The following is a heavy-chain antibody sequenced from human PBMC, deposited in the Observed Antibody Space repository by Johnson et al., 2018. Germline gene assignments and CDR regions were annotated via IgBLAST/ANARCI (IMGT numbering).Heavy chain of an antibody. D-gene: IGHD3-10*01. Sequence: QVQLQESGPGLVRXSGTXSLXCGVSGVSIDTSHWWTWVRQPPGKGLEWIGDISHTGNTNYNPSLGGRVTMSLDKSKNQFSMKLTSVTAADTATYYCARSFITLVRGVPSLDSWGQGTLVTVSS. J-gene: IGHJ4*02. V-gene: IGHV4-4*02. CDR2: ISHTGNT. CDR1: GVSIDTSHW. CDR3: ARSFITLVRGVPSLDS.